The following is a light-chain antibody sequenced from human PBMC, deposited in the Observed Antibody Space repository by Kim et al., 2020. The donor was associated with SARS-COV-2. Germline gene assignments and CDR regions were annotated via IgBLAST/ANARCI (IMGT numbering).Light chain of an antibody. CDR2: AAS. J-gene: IGKJ1*01. V-gene: IGKV1-16*02. CDR1: QSISDY. CDR3: QQYYNYPWT. Sequence: ASVGDRVTITCRASQSISDYLAWFQQKPGKAPQSLIYAASSLQSGVPSKFSGSGSWTDFTLTNSSLKPEDFATYYCQQYYNYPWTFGQGTKVDIK.